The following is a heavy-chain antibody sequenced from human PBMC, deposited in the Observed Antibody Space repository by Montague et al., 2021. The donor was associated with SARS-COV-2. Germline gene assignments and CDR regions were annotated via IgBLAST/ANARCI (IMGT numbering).Heavy chain of an antibody. V-gene: IGHV4-34*01. D-gene: IGHD5-12*01. CDR1: GGSFSGYY. J-gene: IGHJ4*02. Sequence: SETLSLTCAVYGGSFSGYYWNWIRQPPGKGLEWIGEINHSGSTNYNPSLKSRVTISVDTSNNQFSLKFTSVTAADTAVYYCARGPTNNIGMVATRLDYWGQGTLVTVSS. CDR3: ARGPTNNIGMVATRLDY. CDR2: INHSGST.